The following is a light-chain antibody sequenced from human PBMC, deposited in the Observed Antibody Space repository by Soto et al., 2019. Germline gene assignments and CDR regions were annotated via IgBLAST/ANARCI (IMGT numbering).Light chain of an antibody. CDR2: STN. CDR1: SGSVSTNYY. CDR3: VLYMGNGIRV. J-gene: IGLJ3*02. Sequence: QAVVTQEPSFSVSPGGTVTLTCGLTSGSVSTNYYPSWYQQTPGQAPRTLIYSTNTRSSGVPDRFSGSTLGNKAALTITGAQADDESDYYCVLYMGNGIRVFGGGTKLTVL. V-gene: IGLV8-61*01.